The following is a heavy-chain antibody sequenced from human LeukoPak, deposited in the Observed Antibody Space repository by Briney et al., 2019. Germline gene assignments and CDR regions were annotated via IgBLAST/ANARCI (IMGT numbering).Heavy chain of an antibody. CDR1: GGSISSYY. D-gene: IGHD6-13*01. Sequence: SETLSLTCTVSGGSISSYYWSWIRQPPGKGLEWIGYIYYSGSTNYNPALKSRVTISVETSKNEFSLKLRSVTAADTAVYYCARVTGYRIEDYFDYWGQGTLVTVSS. CDR3: ARVTGYRIEDYFDY. J-gene: IGHJ4*02. CDR2: IYYSGST. V-gene: IGHV4-59*01.